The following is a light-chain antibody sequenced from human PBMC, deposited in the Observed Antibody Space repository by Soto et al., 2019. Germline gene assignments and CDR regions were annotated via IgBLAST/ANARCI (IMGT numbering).Light chain of an antibody. V-gene: IGKV3-15*01. CDR2: GAS. CDR3: LQYNNWPPLT. J-gene: IGKJ5*01. CDR1: QSVKTN. Sequence: EIVMTQSPATLSLSPGEGVTLSCRASQSVKTNLDWYQQKPGQAPRLLIYGASTRATGVPDRFSGSGSGTEFTITITSLQSEDFAVYYCLQYNNWPPLTFGQGTRLEIK.